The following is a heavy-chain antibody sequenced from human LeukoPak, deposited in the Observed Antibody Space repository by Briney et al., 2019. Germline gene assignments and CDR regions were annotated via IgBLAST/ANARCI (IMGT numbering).Heavy chain of an antibody. CDR1: GYTFTSYD. V-gene: IGHV1-8*01. D-gene: IGHD3-22*01. J-gene: IGHJ4*02. CDR2: MNPNSGNT. Sequence: ASVKVSCKASGYTFTSYDINWVRQATGQGLEWMGWMNPNSGNTGYAQMFQGRVTMTRNTSISTAYMELSSLRSEDTAVYYCARVYYDSSGPTQGFDYWGQGTLVTVSS. CDR3: ARVYYDSSGPTQGFDY.